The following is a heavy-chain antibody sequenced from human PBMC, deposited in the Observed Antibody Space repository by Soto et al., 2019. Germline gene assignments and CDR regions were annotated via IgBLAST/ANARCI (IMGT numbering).Heavy chain of an antibody. CDR1: GGSINSRSYF. J-gene: IGHJ4*02. CDR2: INHKEKT. Sequence: QLQLQQSGPGLVKPSETLALTCSVSGGSINSRSYFWAWIRQPPGKGLEWIVSINHKEKTYYSQPLKSRLNVSRDTSKNQFSLKLSSMTAADTAIYYCARDRYGGFDYWGLGTLVIVSS. D-gene: IGHD3-9*01. V-gene: IGHV4-39*02. CDR3: ARDRYGGFDY.